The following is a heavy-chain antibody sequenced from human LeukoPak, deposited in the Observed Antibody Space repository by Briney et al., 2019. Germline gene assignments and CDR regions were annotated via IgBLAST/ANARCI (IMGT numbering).Heavy chain of an antibody. CDR2: IKQDGSEK. J-gene: IGHJ4*02. CDR1: GFTFSTYW. V-gene: IGHV3-7*01. D-gene: IGHD3-10*01. Sequence: GGSLRLSCAASGFTFSTYWMSWVRQAAGQGLEWEANIKQDGSEKYYVASVKGRFTISSDNAKNSLFLQMSSLRAEDTAVYYSARVAAVLVWFGEGGQGTLVTVSS. CDR3: ARVAAVLVWFGE.